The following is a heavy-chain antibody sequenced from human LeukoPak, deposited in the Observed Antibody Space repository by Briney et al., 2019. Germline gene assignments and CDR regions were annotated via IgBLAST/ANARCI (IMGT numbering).Heavy chain of an antibody. Sequence: SETLSLTCAVYGGSFSGYYWSWIRQPPGKGLGWIGEINHSGSTNYNPSLKSRVTISVDTSKNQFSLKLSSVTAADTAVYYCAATRRRDGYNFCFDYWGQGTLVTVSS. V-gene: IGHV4-34*01. J-gene: IGHJ4*02. CDR2: INHSGST. CDR3: AATRRRDGYNFCFDY. CDR1: GGSFSGYY. D-gene: IGHD5-24*01.